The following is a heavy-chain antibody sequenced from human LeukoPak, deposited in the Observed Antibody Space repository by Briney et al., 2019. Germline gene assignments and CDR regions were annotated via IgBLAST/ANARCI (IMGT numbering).Heavy chain of an antibody. V-gene: IGHV4-34*01. J-gene: IGHJ4*02. D-gene: IGHD3-22*01. Sequence: SETLSLTCAVYGGSFSGYYWSWIRQPPGKGLEWIGEINHSGSTNYNPSLKSRVTISVDTSKNQFSLKLRSVTAADTAVYYCARVTGYMIEDYFDYWGQGTLVTVSS. CDR2: INHSGST. CDR3: ARVTGYMIEDYFDY. CDR1: GGSFSGYY.